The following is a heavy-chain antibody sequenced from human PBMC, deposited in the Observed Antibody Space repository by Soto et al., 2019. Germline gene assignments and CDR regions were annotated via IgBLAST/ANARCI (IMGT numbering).Heavy chain of an antibody. V-gene: IGHV1-46*01. CDR3: ARELATITLDAFDI. CDR2: IKPGGGST. Sequence: QVQLLQSGAEVRNPGASVKVSCKASGYAFTSYHLHWLRQAPGKGPEWMGIIKPGGGSTSYAQQFRGRLTMTRDTSTSTVYMEMNSLRSEDTAVYYCARELATITLDAFDIWGQGTMVTVSS. CDR1: GYAFTSYH. J-gene: IGHJ3*02. D-gene: IGHD4-4*01.